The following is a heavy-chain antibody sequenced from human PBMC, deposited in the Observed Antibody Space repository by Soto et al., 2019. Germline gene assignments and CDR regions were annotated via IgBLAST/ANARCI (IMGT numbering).Heavy chain of an antibody. CDR1: VYTFTTDD. V-gene: IGHV1-18*01. CDR2: SSTYNGKT. Sequence: QVQLVQSGAEVKKPAASVKVSCKASVYTFTTDDISWVRKAPGQGLEWMGRSSTYNGKTNYPQRLQGRLTMPTDPSKNPAYMELRNLRSDDKAVYYCARDPYHVLMVNAPNFYCMDVGGEGTTVTVSS. CDR3: ARDPYHVLMVNAPNFYCMDV. J-gene: IGHJ6*04. D-gene: IGHD2-8*01.